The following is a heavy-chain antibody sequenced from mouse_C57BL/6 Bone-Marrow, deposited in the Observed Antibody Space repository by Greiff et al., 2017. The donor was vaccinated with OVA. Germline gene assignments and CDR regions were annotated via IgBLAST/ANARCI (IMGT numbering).Heavy chain of an antibody. CDR2: IYPGNSDT. CDR3: TRSYYYGSSPRFAY. D-gene: IGHD1-1*01. Sequence: VQLKQSGTVLARPGASVKMSCKTSGYTFTSYWMHWVKQRPGQGLEWIGAIYPGNSDTSYNQKFKGKAKLTAVTSASTAYMELSSLTNEDSAVYYCTRSYYYGSSPRFAYWGQGTLVTVSA. CDR1: GYTFTSYW. V-gene: IGHV1-5*01. J-gene: IGHJ3*01.